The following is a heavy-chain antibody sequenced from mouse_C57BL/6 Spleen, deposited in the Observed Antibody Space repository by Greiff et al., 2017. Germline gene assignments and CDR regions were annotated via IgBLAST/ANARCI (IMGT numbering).Heavy chain of an antibody. CDR2: INPNYGTT. J-gene: IGHJ4*01. CDR1: GYSFTDYN. CDR3: ARSSGYESAMDY. D-gene: IGHD3-2*02. V-gene: IGHV1-39*01. Sequence: EVKLMESGPELVKPGASVKISCKASGYSFTDYNMNWVKQSNGKSLEWIGVINPNYGTTSYNQKFKGKATLTVDQSSSTAYMQLNSLTSEDSAVYYCARSSGYESAMDYWGQGTSVTVSS.